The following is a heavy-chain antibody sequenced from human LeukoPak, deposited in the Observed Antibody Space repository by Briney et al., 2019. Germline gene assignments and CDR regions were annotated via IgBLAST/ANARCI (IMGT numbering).Heavy chain of an antibody. J-gene: IGHJ4*02. CDR1: GGSFSGYY. Sequence: PSETLSLTCAVYGGSFSGYYWSWIRQPPGKGLEWIGEINHSGSTNYNPSLKGRVTISVDTSKNQFSLKLSSVTAADTAVYYCARAKKVRYFDWLLSAPDGYYFDYWGQGTLVTVSS. D-gene: IGHD3-9*01. CDR3: ARAKKVRYFDWLLSAPDGYYFDY. CDR2: INHSGST. V-gene: IGHV4-34*01.